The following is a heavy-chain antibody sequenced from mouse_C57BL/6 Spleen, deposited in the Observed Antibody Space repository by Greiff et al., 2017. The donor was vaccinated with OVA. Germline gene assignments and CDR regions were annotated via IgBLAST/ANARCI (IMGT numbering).Heavy chain of an antibody. CDR2: ILPGSGST. Sequence: VKLQESGAELMKPGASVKLSCKATGYTFTGYWIEWVKQRPGHGLEWIGEILPGSGSTNYNEKFKGKATFTADTSSNTAYMQLSSLTTEGSAINYGASSRGNYERNAMDYWGQGTSVTVSS. V-gene: IGHV1-9*01. D-gene: IGHD2-1*01. CDR3: ASSRGNYERNAMDY. CDR1: GYTFTGYW. J-gene: IGHJ4*01.